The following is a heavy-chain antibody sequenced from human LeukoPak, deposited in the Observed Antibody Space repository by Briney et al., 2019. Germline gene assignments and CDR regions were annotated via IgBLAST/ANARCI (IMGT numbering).Heavy chain of an antibody. V-gene: IGHV3-7*01. J-gene: IGHJ4*02. CDR3: ARDWVETSGSYYVY. D-gene: IGHD1-26*01. CDR1: GFTFSSYW. CDR2: IKQDGSEK. Sequence: PGGSLRLSCAASGFTFSSYWMSWVRQAPGKGLECVANIKQDGSEKYYVDSVKGRFTISRDNAKNSLYLQMNSLRAEDTAVYYCARDWVETSGSYYVYWGQGTLVTVSS.